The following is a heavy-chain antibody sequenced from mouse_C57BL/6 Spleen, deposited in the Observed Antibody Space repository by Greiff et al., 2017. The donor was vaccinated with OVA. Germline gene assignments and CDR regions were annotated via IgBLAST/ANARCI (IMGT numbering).Heavy chain of an antibody. Sequence: QVQLQQSGPELVKPGASVKISCKASGYAFSSSWMNWVKQRPGKGLEWIGRIYPGDGDTNYNEKFKSKATLTVDKPSSTAYMQLSSLTSEDSAVYYCARGELFFDYWGQGTTLTVSS. V-gene: IGHV1-82*01. J-gene: IGHJ2*01. CDR1: GYAFSSSW. CDR3: ARGELFFDY. CDR2: IYPGDGDT.